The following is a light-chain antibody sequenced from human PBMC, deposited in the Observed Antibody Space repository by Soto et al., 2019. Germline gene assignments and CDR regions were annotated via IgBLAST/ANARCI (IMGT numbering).Light chain of an antibody. CDR3: SSYTSSSTSVV. CDR2: DVS. CDR1: SSDVGTYNY. V-gene: IGLV2-14*01. Sequence: QSARTQPASVSGSPGQSITISCTGTSSDVGTYNYVSWYQQHPGKAPKLMIYDVSNRPSGVSDRFSGSKSGNTASLTISGLQAEDEADYYCSSYTSSSTSVVFGGGTQLTVL. J-gene: IGLJ2*01.